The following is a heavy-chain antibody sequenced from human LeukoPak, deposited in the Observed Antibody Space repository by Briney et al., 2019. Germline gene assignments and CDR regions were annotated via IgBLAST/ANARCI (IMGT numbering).Heavy chain of an antibody. J-gene: IGHJ4*02. CDR3: ARERSGSYPPYYFDY. Sequence: SETLSLTCTVSGGYISSSSYFWAWIRQPPGKGLECIGSMSYSGSTYYNPSLKSRVTISVDTSKNQFSLKLSSVTAADTAVYYCARERSGSYPPYYFDYWGQGALVTVSS. CDR2: MSYSGST. V-gene: IGHV4-39*07. CDR1: GGYISSSSYF. D-gene: IGHD1-26*01.